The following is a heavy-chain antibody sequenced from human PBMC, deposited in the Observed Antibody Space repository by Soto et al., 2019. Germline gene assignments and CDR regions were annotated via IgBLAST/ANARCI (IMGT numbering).Heavy chain of an antibody. J-gene: IGHJ4*02. CDR2: SSPRGDTI. CDR1: GFSLANYP. Sequence: GGSLRLSCGASGFSLANYPMNWVRQTPGKGLEWISYSSPRGDTIYYADSVEGRFTISRDNARNSLSLHMSRLRDEDSDLYYCANGTHTNVGWPYYFESWGQGVPVTVSS. V-gene: IGHV3-48*02. CDR3: ANGTHTNVGWPYYFES. D-gene: IGHD6-19*01.